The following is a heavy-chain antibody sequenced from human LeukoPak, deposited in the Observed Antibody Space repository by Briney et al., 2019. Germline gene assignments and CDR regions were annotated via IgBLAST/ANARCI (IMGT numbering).Heavy chain of an antibody. Sequence: GGSLRLSCAASGFTVSSNYMSWVRQAPGKGLEWVSVIYSGGSTYYSDSVKGRFTISRDNCKNTLYLQMNSLRAEDTAVYYCASYVDTAMAAGVAFDIWGQGTMVTVSS. CDR3: ASYVDTAMAAGVAFDI. J-gene: IGHJ3*02. CDR1: GFTVSSNY. D-gene: IGHD5-18*01. CDR2: IYSGGST. V-gene: IGHV3-53*01.